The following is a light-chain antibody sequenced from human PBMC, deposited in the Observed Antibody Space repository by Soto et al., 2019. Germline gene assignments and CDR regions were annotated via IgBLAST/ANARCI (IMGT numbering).Light chain of an antibody. J-gene: IGLJ1*01. CDR2: DVD. CDR1: SSDVGNYNF. V-gene: IGLV2-11*01. CDR3: CSYAGSYPFV. Sequence: QSALTQPRSVSGSPGQSVTISCTGTSSDVGNYNFVSWYQHHPGKAPKLMIYDVDKRPSGVPDRFSGSKSGNTASQTISGLQAEDEADYYCCSYAGSYPFVFGTGTKLTVL.